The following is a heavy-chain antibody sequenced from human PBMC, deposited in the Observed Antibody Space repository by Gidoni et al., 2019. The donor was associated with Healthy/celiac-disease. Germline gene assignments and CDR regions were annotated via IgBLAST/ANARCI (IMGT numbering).Heavy chain of an antibody. D-gene: IGHD2-21*02. J-gene: IGHJ4*02. V-gene: IGHV4-34*01. Sequence: QVQLQQWGAGLLKPSETLSLTCAVYGGSFSGYYWSWIRQPPGKGLEWIGEINHSGSTNYNPSLKSRVTISVDTSKNQFSLKLSSVTAADTAVYYCARVAYCGGDCYSFDYWGQGTLVTVSS. CDR3: ARVAYCGGDCYSFDY. CDR2: INHSGST. CDR1: GGSFSGYY.